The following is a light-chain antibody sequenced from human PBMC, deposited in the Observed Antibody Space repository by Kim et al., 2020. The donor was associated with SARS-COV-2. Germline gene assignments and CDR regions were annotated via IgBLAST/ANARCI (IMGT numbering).Light chain of an antibody. V-gene: IGKV3-20*01. Sequence: PGERATLSCRASRSVSRNYVAWYQQRPGQSPRLLIYDASTRATGSPDRFSGSGSGTDFTLTISRLEPEDFAVYFCQQYGNSPYTFGQGTKLEI. CDR2: DAS. CDR3: QQYGNSPYT. CDR1: RSVSRNY. J-gene: IGKJ2*01.